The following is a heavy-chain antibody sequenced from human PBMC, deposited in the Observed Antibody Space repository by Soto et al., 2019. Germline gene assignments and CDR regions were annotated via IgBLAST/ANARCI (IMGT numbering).Heavy chain of an antibody. CDR3: ARSSPIAAAGTGGNWFDP. D-gene: IGHD6-13*01. J-gene: IGHJ5*02. CDR1: GYTFTSYD. CDR2: MNPNSGNT. Sequence: QVQLVQSGAEVKKPGASVKVSCKASGYTFTSYDINWVRQATVQGLEWMGWMNPNSGNTGYAQKFQGRVTMTRNTSISTAYMELSSLRSEDTAVYYCARSSPIAAAGTGGNWFDPWGQGTLVTVSS. V-gene: IGHV1-8*01.